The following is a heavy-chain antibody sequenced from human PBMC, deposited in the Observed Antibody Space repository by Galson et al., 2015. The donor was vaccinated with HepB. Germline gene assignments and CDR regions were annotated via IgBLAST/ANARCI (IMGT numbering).Heavy chain of an antibody. CDR3: AREPPSDFGANTDSFEI. CDR2: SNGDGRSI. D-gene: IGHD3-10*01. J-gene: IGHJ3*02. V-gene: IGHV3-74*01. Sequence: SLRLSCAASGFTFSNYWVHWVRQIPGKGLVWVSRSNGDGRSISYADSVRGRFTISRDNAKDTLFLQMNSLRVEDTAVYYCAREPPSDFGANTDSFEIWGQGTVVTVSS. CDR1: GFTFSNYW.